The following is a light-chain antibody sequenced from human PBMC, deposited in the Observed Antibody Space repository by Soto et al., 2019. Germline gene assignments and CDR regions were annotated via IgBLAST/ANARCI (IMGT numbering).Light chain of an antibody. Sequence: EIVLTQSPGTLSLSPGERATLSCRASQSVDSNYLAWYHQKPGQPPRLLIYAASSRASDIPDRFSGTGSGTGFTLTISSLHPEDFATYSCQQTYRTPLTFGGGTKVEIK. CDR2: AAS. V-gene: IGKV3-20*01. J-gene: IGKJ4*01. CDR1: QSVDSNY. CDR3: QQTYRTPLT.